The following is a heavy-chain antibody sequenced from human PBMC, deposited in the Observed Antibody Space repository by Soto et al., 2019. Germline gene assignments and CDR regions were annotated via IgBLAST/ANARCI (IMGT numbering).Heavy chain of an antibody. J-gene: IGHJ4*02. D-gene: IGHD3-22*01. CDR1: GYTFTNYV. CDR3: ARESGYPLDY. CDR2: INAGDDNT. V-gene: IGHV1-3*01. Sequence: QVQLVQSGAEVKKPGASVKVSCKASGYTFTNYVMHWVRQAPGQRLEWMGGINAGDDNTKYSQKFQGRVTITTDTSASTAYMELSSLRSEDTAVYYCARESGYPLDYWGQGTLVTVSS.